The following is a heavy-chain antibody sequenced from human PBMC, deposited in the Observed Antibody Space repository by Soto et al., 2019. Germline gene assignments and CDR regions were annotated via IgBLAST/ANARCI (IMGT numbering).Heavy chain of an antibody. Sequence: QPGGSLRLSCAASGFTFSSYAMSWVRQAPGKGLEWVSAISGSGGSTYYADSVKGRFTISRDNSKNTLYLQMNSLRAEDTAVYYCAKIRPRRSFGKLVPYYYYYCCMDLWGQGTTVTVSS. CDR2: ISGSGGST. V-gene: IGHV3-23*01. D-gene: IGHD6-13*01. J-gene: IGHJ6*02. CDR3: AKIRPRRSFGKLVPYYYYYCCMDL. CDR1: GFTFSSYA.